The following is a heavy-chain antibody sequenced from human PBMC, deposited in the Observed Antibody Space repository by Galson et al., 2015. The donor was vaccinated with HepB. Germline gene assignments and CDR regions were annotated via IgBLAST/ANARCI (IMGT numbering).Heavy chain of an antibody. CDR3: AKGYGLFDS. CDR2: LTRTGDTT. D-gene: IGHD3-16*01. Sequence: SLRISCAASGFSVDSHPMSLVRQAPGRGLEWISRLTRTGDTTFYADSVKGRFTVSRDNSNNMLYLQMNSLRAEDAGLYFCAKGYGLFDSWGQGILVTVSS. V-gene: IGHV3-23*01. J-gene: IGHJ5*01. CDR1: GFSVDSHP.